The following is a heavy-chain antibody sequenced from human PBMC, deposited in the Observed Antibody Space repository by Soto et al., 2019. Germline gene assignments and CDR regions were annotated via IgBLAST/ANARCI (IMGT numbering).Heavy chain of an antibody. Sequence: EVQLLESGGGLVQPGGSLRLSCAASEFTFSSNAMHWVRKAPGKGLEWVSGITGSGSTTFYADSVKGRFTISRDNSKNTLYLHMSSLRAEDTATYYCAKDFTAYLSSWFHLWGQGTLVTVSS. D-gene: IGHD6-13*01. CDR1: EFTFSSNA. CDR2: ITGSGSTT. V-gene: IGHV3-23*01. CDR3: AKDFTAYLSSWFHL. J-gene: IGHJ5*02.